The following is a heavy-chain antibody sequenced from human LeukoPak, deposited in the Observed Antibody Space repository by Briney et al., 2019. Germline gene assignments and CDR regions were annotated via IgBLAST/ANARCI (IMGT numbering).Heavy chain of an antibody. D-gene: IGHD5-18*01. CDR2: INPNSGGT. CDR1: GCTFTGYY. J-gene: IGHJ3*02. V-gene: IGHV1-2*02. CDR3: ARERLRSWIQLWAIAFDI. Sequence: ASVKVSCKASGCTFTGYYMHWVRQAPGQGLEWMGWINPNSGGTNYAQKFQGRVTMTRDTSISTAYMELSRLRSDDTAVYYCARERLRSWIQLWAIAFDIWGQGTMVTVSS.